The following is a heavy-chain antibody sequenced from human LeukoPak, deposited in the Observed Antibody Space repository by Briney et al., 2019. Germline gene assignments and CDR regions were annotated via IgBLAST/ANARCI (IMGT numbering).Heavy chain of an antibody. J-gene: IGHJ6*03. Sequence: SETLSLTCTVSGGPISSYYWSWIRQPAGKGLEWIGRIYTSGSTNYNPSLKSRVTMSVDTSKNQFSLKLSSVTAADTAVYYCATRGWLTTVTNSHYYYYYMDVWGKGTTVTVSS. D-gene: IGHD4-17*01. V-gene: IGHV4-4*07. CDR1: GGPISSYY. CDR3: ATRGWLTTVTNSHYYYYYMDV. CDR2: IYTSGST.